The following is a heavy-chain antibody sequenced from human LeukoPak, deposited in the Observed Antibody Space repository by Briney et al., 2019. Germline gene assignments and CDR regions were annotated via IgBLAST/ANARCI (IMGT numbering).Heavy chain of an antibody. CDR1: GYTFTGYY. V-gene: IGHV1-2*02. D-gene: IGHD5-24*01. CDR2: INPNSGGT. CDR3: ARDGTPDSEMATTNTLRVLLRY. Sequence: ASVKVSCKASGYTFTGYYMHWVRQAPGQGLEWMGWINPNSGGTNYAQKFQGRVTMTRDTSISTAYMELNRLRSDDTAVYYCARDGTPDSEMATTNTLRVLLRYWGQGTLVTVSS. J-gene: IGHJ4*02.